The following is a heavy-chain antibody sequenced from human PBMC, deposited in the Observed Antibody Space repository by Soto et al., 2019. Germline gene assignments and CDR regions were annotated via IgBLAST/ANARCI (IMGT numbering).Heavy chain of an antibody. J-gene: IGHJ4*01. CDR3: ARTVEYDSIPYYYADF. CDR1: GYTFNTYA. V-gene: IGHV1-18*01. D-gene: IGHD2-21*01. Sequence: QVQLVQSGAEAKKPGASVKVSCKASGYTFNTYAITWVRQAPGQGLEWMGWISGYNGNTNYAQTLQGRGTMTTDTSTSTAYLELRSLRSDDTAVYYCARTVEYDSIPYYYADFWGQGTLVTVSS. CDR2: ISGYNGNT.